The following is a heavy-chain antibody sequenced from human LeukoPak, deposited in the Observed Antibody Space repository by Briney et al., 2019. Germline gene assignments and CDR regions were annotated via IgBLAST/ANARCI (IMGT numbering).Heavy chain of an antibody. CDR3: ARILYSSSSGYYYMDV. D-gene: IGHD6-13*01. Sequence: SGPTLVNPTQTLTLTCTFSGFSLSTSGMCVSWIRQPPGKALEWLARIDWDDDKYNSTSLKTRLTISKDTSKNQVVLTMTNMDPVDTATYYCARILYSSSSGYYYMDVWGKGTTVAVSS. CDR1: GFSLSTSGMC. V-gene: IGHV2-70*11. J-gene: IGHJ6*03. CDR2: IDWDDDK.